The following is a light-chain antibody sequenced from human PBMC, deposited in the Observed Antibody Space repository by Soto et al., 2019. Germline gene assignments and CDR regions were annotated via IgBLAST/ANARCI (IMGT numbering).Light chain of an antibody. J-gene: IGKJ5*01. CDR2: AAS. CDR1: QSISSY. Sequence: DIQMTQSPSSLSASVGDRVTITCRASQSISSYLNWYQQKPGKAPKLLIYAASSLQSGVLSRFSGSGAGTDFTLTISRLQPEDFTTYYCQQDDTFPITFGQGTRLEIK. CDR3: QQDDTFPIT. V-gene: IGKV1-39*01.